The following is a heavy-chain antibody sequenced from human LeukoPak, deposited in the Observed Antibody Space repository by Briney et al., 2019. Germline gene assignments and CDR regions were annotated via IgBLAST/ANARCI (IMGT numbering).Heavy chain of an antibody. CDR1: GGSFSGYY. J-gene: IGHJ6*02. V-gene: IGHV4-34*01. CDR2: INHSGST. CDR3: ARGQDIVVVPAATGYYYYGMDV. Sequence: SETLSLTCAVYGGSFSGYYWSWIRQPPGKGLEWIGEINHSGSTNYNPSLKSRVTISVDTSKNQFSLKLSSVPAADTAVYYCARGQDIVVVPAATGYYYYGMDVWGQGTTVTVSS. D-gene: IGHD2-2*01.